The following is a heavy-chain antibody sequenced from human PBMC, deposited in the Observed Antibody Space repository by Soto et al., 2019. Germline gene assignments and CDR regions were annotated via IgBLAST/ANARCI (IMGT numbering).Heavy chain of an antibody. J-gene: IGHJ6*02. Sequence: SETLSLTCTVSGGSVSSGSYYWSWIRQPPGKGLEWIGYIYYSGSTNYNPSLKSRVTISVDTSKNQFSLKLSSVTAADTAVYYCARDAGNYYDSSGHGYYYYGMDVWGQGTTVTVSS. CDR2: IYYSGST. D-gene: IGHD3-22*01. CDR3: ARDAGNYYDSSGHGYYYYGMDV. V-gene: IGHV4-61*01. CDR1: GGSVSSGSYY.